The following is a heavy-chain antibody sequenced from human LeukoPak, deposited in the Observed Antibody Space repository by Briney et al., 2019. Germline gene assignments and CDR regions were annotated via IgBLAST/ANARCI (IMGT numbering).Heavy chain of an antibody. CDR3: ARSPLFPTDYGDLPYFDY. CDR1: GGTFSSYA. Sequence: SVKVSCKASGGTFSSYAISWVRQAPGQGLEWMGRIIPIFGIADYAQKFQGRVTITADKSTSTAYMELSSLRSEDTAVYYCARSPLFPTDYGDLPYFDYWGQGTLVTVSS. V-gene: IGHV1-69*04. D-gene: IGHD4-17*01. CDR2: IIPIFGIA. J-gene: IGHJ4*02.